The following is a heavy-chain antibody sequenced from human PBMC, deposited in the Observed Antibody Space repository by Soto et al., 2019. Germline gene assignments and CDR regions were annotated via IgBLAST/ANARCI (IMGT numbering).Heavy chain of an antibody. CDR1: GFTFSSYG. CDR3: AKDHYGDYDWGVDY. CDR2: ISYDGSNK. J-gene: IGHJ4*02. Sequence: QVQLVESGGGVVQPGRSLRLSCAASGFTFSSYGMHWVRQAPGKGLEWVAVISYDGSNKYYADSVKGRFTISRDNSKNTLYLQMNSLRAEDTAVYYCAKDHYGDYDWGVDYWGQGTLVTVSS. D-gene: IGHD4-17*01. V-gene: IGHV3-30*18.